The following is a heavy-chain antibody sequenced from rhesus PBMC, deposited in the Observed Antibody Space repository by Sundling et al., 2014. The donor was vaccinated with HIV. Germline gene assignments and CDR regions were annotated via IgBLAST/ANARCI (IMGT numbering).Heavy chain of an antibody. CDR1: GGSISDYYY. D-gene: IGHD1-1-1*01. CDR2: IYGNSAST. Sequence: QVQLQESGPGLVKPSETLSLTCAVSGGSISDYYYWNWIRQPPGKGLEWIGNIYGNSASTYYNPSLKNRVTISKDTSKNQFSLKLSSVTAADTAVYYCARDHLDSWNQKDYWGQGVLVTVSS. CDR3: ARDHLDSWNQKDY. J-gene: IGHJ4*01. V-gene: IGHV4S9*01.